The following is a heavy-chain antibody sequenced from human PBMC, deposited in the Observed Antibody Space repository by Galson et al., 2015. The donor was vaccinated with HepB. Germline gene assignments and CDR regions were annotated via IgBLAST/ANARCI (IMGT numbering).Heavy chain of an antibody. CDR3: ARVVRFGELSVYYYYGMDV. J-gene: IGHJ6*02. V-gene: IGHV1-3*01. CDR1: GYTFTSYA. Sequence: SAKVSCKASGYTFTSYAMHWVRQAPGQRLEWMGWINAGNGNTKYSQKFQGRVTITRDTSASTAYMELSSLRSEDTAVYYCARVVRFGELSVYYYYGMDVWGQGTTVTVSS. D-gene: IGHD3-10*01. CDR2: INAGNGNT.